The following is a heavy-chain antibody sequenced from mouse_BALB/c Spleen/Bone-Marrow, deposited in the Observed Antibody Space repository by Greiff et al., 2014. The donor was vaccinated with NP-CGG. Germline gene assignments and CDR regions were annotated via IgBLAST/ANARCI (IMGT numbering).Heavy chain of an antibody. J-gene: IGHJ4*01. CDR3: ARFPMDY. CDR2: IRNKAYGYTT. Sequence: EVMLVESGGGLVQPGGSLRLSCTTSGFTFTDYYMSWVRQPPGKELEWLAFIRNKAYGYTTEYSASVRGRFTISRDNSQSILYLQMNTLRAEDSATYYCARFPMDYWGQGTSVTVSS. CDR1: GFTFTDYY. V-gene: IGHV7-3*02.